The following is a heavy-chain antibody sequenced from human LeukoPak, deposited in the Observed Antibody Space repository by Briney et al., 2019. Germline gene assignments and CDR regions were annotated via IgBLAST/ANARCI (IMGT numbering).Heavy chain of an antibody. CDR2: MNPISGYT. D-gene: IGHD5-18*01. J-gene: IGHJ4*02. V-gene: IGHV1-8*01. Sequence: ASVKVSCKASGYTFTSYDINWVRQATGQGLEWMGWMNPISGYTGFAQNFQGRVTMTGNTSISTAYMELSSLRSEDTAVYYCARGRYSYGPQDYWGQGTLVTVSS. CDR3: ARGRYSYGPQDY. CDR1: GYTFTSYD.